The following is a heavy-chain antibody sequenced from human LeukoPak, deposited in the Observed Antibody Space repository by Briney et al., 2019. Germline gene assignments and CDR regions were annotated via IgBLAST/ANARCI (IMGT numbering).Heavy chain of an antibody. V-gene: IGHV1-69*13. CDR3: VRSYSRAYYQLDY. CDR1: GGTFSSYA. J-gene: IGHJ4*02. CDR2: IIPIFGTA. D-gene: IGHD1-26*01. Sequence: GASVKVSCKASGGTFSSYAISWVRQAPGQGLEWMGGIIPIFGTANYAQKFQGRVTITADESTSTAYMELSSLRSDDTAVYYCVRSYSRAYYQLDYWGQGTLVTVSS.